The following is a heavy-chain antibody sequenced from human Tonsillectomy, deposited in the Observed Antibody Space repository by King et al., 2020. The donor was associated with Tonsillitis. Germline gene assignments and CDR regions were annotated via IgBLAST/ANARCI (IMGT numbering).Heavy chain of an antibody. CDR2: IYWDDEK. V-gene: IGHV2-5*02. Sequence: TLKESGPTLVKPTQTLTLTCTFSGCSLTTSGVGVGWIRQPPGKALEWLALIYWDDEKRYSPSLKSRLTITKDTSRNQVVLTMTKMDPVDTATYYCAHRQDFYDSSGYFDYWGQGTLVTVSS. CDR3: AHRQDFYDSSGYFDY. D-gene: IGHD3-22*01. J-gene: IGHJ4*02. CDR1: GCSLTTSGVG.